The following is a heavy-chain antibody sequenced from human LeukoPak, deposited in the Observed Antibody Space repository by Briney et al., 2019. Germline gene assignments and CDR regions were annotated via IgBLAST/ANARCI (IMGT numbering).Heavy chain of an antibody. V-gene: IGHV4-34*01. J-gene: IGHJ4*02. Sequence: SETLSLTCAVYGGSFSGYYWSWIRQPPGKGLEWIGEINHSGSTNYNPSLKSRVTISVDTSKNQFSLKLSSVTAADTAVYYCARRVSGHSYGPRVRDYWGQGTLVTVSS. CDR1: GGSFSGYY. D-gene: IGHD5-18*01. CDR3: ARRVSGHSYGPRVRDY. CDR2: INHSGST.